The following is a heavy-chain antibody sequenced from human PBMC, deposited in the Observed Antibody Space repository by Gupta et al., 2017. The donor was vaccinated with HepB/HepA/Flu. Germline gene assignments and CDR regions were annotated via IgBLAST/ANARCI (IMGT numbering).Heavy chain of an antibody. Sequence: QVQPVQTGAEVKKPGASVKVSCKASGHSFTGQQIHWVRQAPGQGLEWMGWINPSSVGTNYEQKVQDWVTMSRDTSISTAYMEMTNLKADDTAIYDGARWVAIAREIDDWGQVTRGIVSS. CDR1: GHSFTGQQ. CDR3: ARWVAIAREIDD. CDR2: INPSSVGT. V-gene: IGHV1-2*04. J-gene: IGHJ4*02. D-gene: IGHD2-21*01.